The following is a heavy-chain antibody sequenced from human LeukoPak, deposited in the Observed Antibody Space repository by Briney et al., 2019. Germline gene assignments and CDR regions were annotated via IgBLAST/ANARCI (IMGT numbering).Heavy chain of an antibody. D-gene: IGHD4-17*01. CDR2: ISTYNGYT. CDR1: GYTFTSYG. Sequence: ASVKVSCKASGYTFTSYGVSWVRQAPGQGLEWMGWISTYNGYTNNTQKLQGRVTMTTDTSTSTVYMELRSLRSDDTAVYYCASHKDYADYYYFDYWGQGTLVTVSS. V-gene: IGHV1-18*01. J-gene: IGHJ4*02. CDR3: ASHKDYADYYYFDY.